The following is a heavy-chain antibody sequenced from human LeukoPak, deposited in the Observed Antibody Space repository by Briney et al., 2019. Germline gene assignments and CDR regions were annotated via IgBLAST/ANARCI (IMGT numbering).Heavy chain of an antibody. Sequence: PGGSLRLSCAASGFTVSNSYMSWVRQAPGKGLEWVSIFSSSGIYTEYEDSVKGRFTISRDNSKNTLFLQMNSLRAEDTAVYYCAKDARRTSGWYFFDYWGQGTLVTVSS. CDR1: GFTVSNSY. V-gene: IGHV3-53*01. D-gene: IGHD6-19*01. J-gene: IGHJ4*02. CDR3: AKDARRTSGWYFFDY. CDR2: FSSSGIYT.